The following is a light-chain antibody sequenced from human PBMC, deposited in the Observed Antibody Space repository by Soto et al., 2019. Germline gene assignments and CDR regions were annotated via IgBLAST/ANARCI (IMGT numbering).Light chain of an antibody. CDR1: SSNIGAGYD. CDR3: QSYDSSLSGFYV. Sequence: QLVLTQPPSVSGAPGQRVTISCTGSSSNIGAGYDVHWYQQLPETAPKLLIYGNSNRPSGVPDRFSGSKSGTSASLAITGLQAEDEADYYCQSYDSSLSGFYVFGTGTKVTVL. V-gene: IGLV1-40*01. CDR2: GNS. J-gene: IGLJ1*01.